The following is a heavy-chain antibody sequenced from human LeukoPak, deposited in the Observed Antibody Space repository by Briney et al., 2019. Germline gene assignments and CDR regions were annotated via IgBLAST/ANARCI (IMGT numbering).Heavy chain of an antibody. CDR3: ARARHYDFWSGYYAEDY. J-gene: IGHJ4*02. V-gene: IGHV3-20*04. D-gene: IGHD3-3*01. CDR1: GFTFDDYG. CDR2: INWNGGST. Sequence: PGGSLRLSCAASGFTFDDYGMSWVRQAPGKGLEWVSGINWNGGSTGYADSVKGRFTISRDNAKNSLYLQMNSLRAEDTAVYYCARARHYDFWSGYYAEDYWGQGTLVTVSS.